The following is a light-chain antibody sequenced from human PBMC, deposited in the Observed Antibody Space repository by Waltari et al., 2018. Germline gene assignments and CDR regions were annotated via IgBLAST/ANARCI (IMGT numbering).Light chain of an antibody. CDR3: QKYVTLPAT. V-gene: IGKV3-20*01. Sequence: EFLLTQSPGTVSVSPGEGVTLSCRASQNVGKYLAWYQQRPGQPPRLLIYHASNRAIGIPDRFSGSGSGTDFGLTISRLEPEDFAVYYCQKYVTLPATFGQGTKVEIK. CDR2: HAS. J-gene: IGKJ1*01. CDR1: QNVGKY.